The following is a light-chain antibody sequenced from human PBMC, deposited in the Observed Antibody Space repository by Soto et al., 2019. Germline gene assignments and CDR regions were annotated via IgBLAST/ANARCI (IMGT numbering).Light chain of an antibody. V-gene: IGKV3-20*01. CDR2: GAS. J-gene: IGKJ2*01. CDR3: NQYGTLPYA. CDR1: QRGSSNY. Sequence: IALTQSPGTLSLSPGERATLSCRASQRGSSNYVAWYQHKPGQAPRLLIHGASIRATGIPDRFSGSGSGTDFTLTISRLEPADFAVYYCNQYGTLPYACGQGTKLQIK.